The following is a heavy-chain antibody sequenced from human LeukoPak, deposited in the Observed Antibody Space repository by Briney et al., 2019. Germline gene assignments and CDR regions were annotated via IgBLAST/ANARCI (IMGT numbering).Heavy chain of an antibody. CDR3: AKVKTGIAAAGTFDC. CDR2: IRYDGSNK. V-gene: IGHV3-30*02. J-gene: IGHJ5*01. CDR1: GFTFSSYG. Sequence: PGGSLRLSCAASGFTFSSYGMHWVRQAPGKGLEWVAFIRYDGSNKYYADSVKGRFTISRDNSKNTLYLQMNSLRAEDTAVYYCAKVKTGIAAAGTFDCWGQGTLVTVSS. D-gene: IGHD6-13*01.